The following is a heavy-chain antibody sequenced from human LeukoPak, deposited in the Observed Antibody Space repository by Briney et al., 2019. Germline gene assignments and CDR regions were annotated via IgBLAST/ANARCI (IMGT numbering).Heavy chain of an antibody. CDR2: IHYSGST. CDR1: GDSISSSSSS. Sequence: SETLSLTCTVSGDSISSSSSSWGWIRQPPGKGLEWIGSIHYSGSTYYNPSLKSRVTISVETSKNQFSLKLSSVTAADTAVYYCARHLGEYYYYYMDVWGKGATVTVSS. CDR3: ARHLGEYYYYYMDV. D-gene: IGHD3-16*01. V-gene: IGHV4-39*01. J-gene: IGHJ6*03.